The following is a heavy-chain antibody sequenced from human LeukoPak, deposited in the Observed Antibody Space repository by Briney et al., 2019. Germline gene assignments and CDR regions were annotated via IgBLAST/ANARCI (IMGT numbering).Heavy chain of an antibody. J-gene: IGHJ5*02. Sequence: HPGGSLRLSCAASGFTFNNYAMSWVRQAPGKGLEWVSAISGSDAGTYYADSVKGRFTISRDNSKNTLYLQMNSLRVEDTAVYYCARSITMVRGVSFNWFDPWGQGTLVTVSS. D-gene: IGHD3-10*01. CDR3: ARSITMVRGVSFNWFDP. CDR1: GFTFNNYA. V-gene: IGHV3-23*01. CDR2: ISGSDAGT.